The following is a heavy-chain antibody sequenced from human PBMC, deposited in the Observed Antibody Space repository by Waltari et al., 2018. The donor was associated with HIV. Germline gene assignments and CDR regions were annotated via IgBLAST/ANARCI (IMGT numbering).Heavy chain of an antibody. J-gene: IGHJ6*02. CDR3: ARVNQVLYYGMDV. V-gene: IGHV3-48*03. D-gene: IGHD2-2*02. CDR2: IGSSGTTI. CDR1: GFTFSRYE. Sequence: EMQLVESGGGLVQPGGSLRLPCVASGFTFSRYEMNWVRQVPGKGLEWISYIGSSGTTISYADSVKGRFTFSRDNAKKSLFLQMNSLRVEDTAVYWCARVNQVLYYGMDVWGQGTTVTVSS.